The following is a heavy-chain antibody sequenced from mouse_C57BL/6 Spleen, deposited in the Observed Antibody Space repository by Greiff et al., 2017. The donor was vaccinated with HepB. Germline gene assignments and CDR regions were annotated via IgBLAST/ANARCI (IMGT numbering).Heavy chain of an antibody. CDR3: ARETTVVAKGY. V-gene: IGHV1-64*01. CDR2: IHPNSGST. D-gene: IGHD1-1*01. J-gene: IGHJ2*01. CDR1: GYTFTSYW. Sequence: QVQLKQPGAELVKPGASVKLSCKASGYTFTSYWMHWVKQRPGQGLEWIGMIHPNSGSTNYNEKFKSKATLTVDKSSSTAYMQLSSLTSEDSAVYYCARETTVVAKGYWGQGTTLTVSS.